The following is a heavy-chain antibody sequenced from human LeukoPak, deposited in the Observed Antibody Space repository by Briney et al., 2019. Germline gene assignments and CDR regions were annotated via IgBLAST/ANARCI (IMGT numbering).Heavy chain of an antibody. V-gene: IGHV3-74*01. CDR3: ARSNQADDY. CDR2: INPGGTSI. D-gene: IGHD1-14*01. J-gene: IGHJ4*02. CDR1: GFTLRSYW. Sequence: GASLRLSCAASGFTLRSYWMHWARQVPGKGLMCVSRINPGGTSIAYADSVKGRFTISRDNAKNTLYLQMDSLRAEDTAVYYCARSNQADDYWGQGTLVTVSS.